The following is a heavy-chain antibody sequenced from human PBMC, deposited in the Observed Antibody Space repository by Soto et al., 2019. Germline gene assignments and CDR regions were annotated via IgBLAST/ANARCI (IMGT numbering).Heavy chain of an antibody. Sequence: QVQLQESGPGLVKPSETLSLTCTVSGGSISSYYWCWIRRPAGKGLGWMGRIYTSGSTNYNPSLKRRVTMSVDTTKNQFSLKLSSVTAADTAVYYCACVVGEGAFDIWGQGTMVTVSS. CDR2: IYTSGST. V-gene: IGHV4-4*07. J-gene: IGHJ3*02. D-gene: IGHD2-21*01. CDR3: ACVVGEGAFDI. CDR1: GGSISSYY.